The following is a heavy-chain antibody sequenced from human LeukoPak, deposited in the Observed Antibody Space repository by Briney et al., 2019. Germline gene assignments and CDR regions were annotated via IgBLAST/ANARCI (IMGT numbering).Heavy chain of an antibody. J-gene: IGHJ4*02. CDR1: GYTFTDYY. V-gene: IGHV1-2*02. CDR3: ARVQTTGLLEWLY. Sequence: GASVKVSCKALGYTFTDYYMHWVRQAPGQGLEWMGWINGNSGDTKYARKFQGRVTMTRDTSISTAYMELSRLRSDDTAIYYCARVQTTGLLEWLYWGQGALVTVSS. CDR2: INGNSGDT. D-gene: IGHD3-3*01.